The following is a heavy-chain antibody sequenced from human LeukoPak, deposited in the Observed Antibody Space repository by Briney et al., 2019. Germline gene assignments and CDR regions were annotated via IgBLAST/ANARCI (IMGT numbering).Heavy chain of an antibody. CDR2: IYTSGST. D-gene: IGHD3-10*01. V-gene: IGHV4-61*02. Sequence: SETLSLTCTVSGGSISSGSYYWSWIRQPAGKGLEWIGRIYTSGSTNYNPSLKSRVTISVDTSKNQFSLKLNSVTAADTAVYYCAARYGSGSYVSYYYYMDVWGKGTTVTTSS. J-gene: IGHJ6*03. CDR3: AARYGSGSYVSYYYYMDV. CDR1: GGSISSGSYY.